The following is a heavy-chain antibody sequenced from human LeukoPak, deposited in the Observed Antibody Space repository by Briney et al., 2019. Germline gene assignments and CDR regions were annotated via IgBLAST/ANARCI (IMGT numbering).Heavy chain of an antibody. Sequence: SETLSLTCTVSGGSISSYYWSWIRQPPGKGLEWIGYIYYSGSTNYNPSLKSRVTISVDTSKNQFSLKLSSVTAADTAVYYCARGLYYYDSSGYYYYFDYWGQGTLVTVSS. J-gene: IGHJ4*02. CDR2: IYYSGST. CDR1: GGSISSYY. V-gene: IGHV4-59*01. CDR3: ARGLYYYDSSGYYYYFDY. D-gene: IGHD3-22*01.